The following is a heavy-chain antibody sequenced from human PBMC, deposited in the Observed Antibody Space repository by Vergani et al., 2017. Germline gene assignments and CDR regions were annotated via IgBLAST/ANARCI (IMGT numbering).Heavy chain of an antibody. CDR1: GFTVSSNY. CDR3: ARDPPHDYYGSARYGMDV. J-gene: IGHJ6*02. D-gene: IGHD3-10*01. CDR2: IYSGGST. Sequence: VQLVESGGGVVQPGRSLRLSCAASGFTVSSNYMSWVRQAPGKGLEWVSVIYSGGSTYYADSVKGRFTISRDNSKNTLYLQMNSLRAEDTAVYYCARDPPHDYYGSARYGMDVWGQGTTVTVSS. V-gene: IGHV3-66*02.